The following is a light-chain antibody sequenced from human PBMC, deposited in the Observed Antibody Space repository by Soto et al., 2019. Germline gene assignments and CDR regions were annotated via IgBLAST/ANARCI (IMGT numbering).Light chain of an antibody. J-gene: IGKJ2*01. Sequence: DTVMTQSPATLSVSPGERATLSCWASQSVSSNLAWYQQKPGQAPRLLIYGASTRATGIPARFSGSGSGTEFTLTISSLQSEDFAVYYCQQYNNWPPYTFGQGTKLEIK. CDR3: QQYNNWPPYT. CDR2: GAS. V-gene: IGKV3-15*01. CDR1: QSVSSN.